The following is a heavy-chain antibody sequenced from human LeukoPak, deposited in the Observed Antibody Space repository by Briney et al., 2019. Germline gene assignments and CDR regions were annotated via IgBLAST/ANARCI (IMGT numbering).Heavy chain of an antibody. V-gene: IGHV3-49*03. CDR3: TRETGLNGMDV. D-gene: IGHD3-10*01. Sequence: PGGSLRLSCTASGFTFGDYAMSWFRQAPGKGLEWVGFIRSKAYGGTTEYAASVKGRFTISRDDSKSIAYLQMNSPKTEDTAVYYCTRETGLNGMDVWGQGTTVTVSS. CDR1: GFTFGDYA. J-gene: IGHJ6*02. CDR2: IRSKAYGGTT.